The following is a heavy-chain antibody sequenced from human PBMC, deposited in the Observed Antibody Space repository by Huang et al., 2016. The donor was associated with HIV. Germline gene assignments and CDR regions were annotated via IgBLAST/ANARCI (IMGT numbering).Heavy chain of an antibody. CDR3: AKGRATILDRLDS. CDR2: ISSKGETS. CDR1: GVTFSRYA. D-gene: IGHD3-3*01. V-gene: IGHV3-23*01. Sequence: EVQLLESGGGLVRPGGSLRLSCAASGVTFSRYAMSWVRQAPGKGVEWVSGISSKGETSDYTDSVKGRFTISRDNSKNTVSMQMHSLRVEDTAVYYCAKGRATILDRLDSWGQGTLVTVSS. J-gene: IGHJ4*02.